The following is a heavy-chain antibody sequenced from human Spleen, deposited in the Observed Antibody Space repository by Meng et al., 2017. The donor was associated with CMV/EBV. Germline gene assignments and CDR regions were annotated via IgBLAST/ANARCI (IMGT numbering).Heavy chain of an antibody. V-gene: IGHV1-18*01. J-gene: IGHJ4*02. CDR1: GYTFTNYG. D-gene: IGHD3-10*01. CDR3: ARDAITGSSNFYFDY. Sequence: ASVKVSCKASGYTFTNYGISWVRQAPGQGLEWMGWISTYNRNTNYEQKFQGRLTLTTDASTDTAYMELRSLRSDDTAVYFCARDAITGSSNFYFDYWGQGTLVTVSS. CDR2: ISTYNRNT.